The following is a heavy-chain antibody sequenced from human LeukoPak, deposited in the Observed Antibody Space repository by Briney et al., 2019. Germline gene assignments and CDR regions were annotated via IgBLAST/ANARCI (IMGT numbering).Heavy chain of an antibody. D-gene: IGHD3-22*01. CDR3: AKDFDSSGYYFEAYYFDY. CDR1: GFTFSSYG. CDR2: IWYDGSNK. V-gene: IGHV3-33*06. J-gene: IGHJ4*02. Sequence: GGSLRLSCAASGFTFSSYGMHWVRQAPGKGLEWVAVIWYDGSNKYYADSVKGRFTISRDNSKNTLYLQMNSLRAEDTAVYSCAKDFDSSGYYFEAYYFDYWGQGTLVTVSS.